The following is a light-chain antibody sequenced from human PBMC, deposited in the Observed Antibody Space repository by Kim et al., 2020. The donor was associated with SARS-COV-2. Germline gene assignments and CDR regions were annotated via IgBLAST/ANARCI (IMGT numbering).Light chain of an antibody. CDR3: NSRDSSGNRWV. V-gene: IGLV3-19*01. CDR1: SLRRYY. Sequence: ALGQKVRITCQGDSLRRYYASWYQQKPGQAPVPVIYGKTNRPSGIPDRFSGSSSGNTASLTITGAQAEDEADYYCNSRDSSGNRWVFGGGTQLTVL. J-gene: IGLJ3*02. CDR2: GKT.